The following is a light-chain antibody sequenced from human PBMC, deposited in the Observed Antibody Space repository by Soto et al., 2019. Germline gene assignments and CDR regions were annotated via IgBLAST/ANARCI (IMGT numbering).Light chain of an antibody. V-gene: IGKV4-1*01. CDR2: WAS. J-gene: IGKJ1*01. Sequence: DIVMTQSPDSLAVSLGERATINCKSSQSVLYSSNNKYYLAWYQQKPGQPPKLLIYWASTRESGVPDRFSGSGSGTDFTLTISSLQAEDVAVYYCQQYYSTPDTFGQGTKVEIK. CDR1: QSVLYSSNNKYY. CDR3: QQYYSTPDT.